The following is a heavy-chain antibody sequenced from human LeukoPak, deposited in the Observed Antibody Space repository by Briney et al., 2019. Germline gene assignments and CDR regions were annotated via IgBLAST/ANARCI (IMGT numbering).Heavy chain of an antibody. CDR1: GFTFSSYS. D-gene: IGHD6-6*01. J-gene: IGHJ4*02. V-gene: IGHV3-21*01. CDR3: ARGLREYSSSSDY. Sequence: GGSLRLSCAASGFTFSSYSMNWVRQAPGKGLEWVSSISSSSSYIYYADSVKGRFTISRDNAKNSLYLQMNSLRAEDTAVYYCARGLREYSSSSDYWGQGTLVTVSS. CDR2: ISSSSSYI.